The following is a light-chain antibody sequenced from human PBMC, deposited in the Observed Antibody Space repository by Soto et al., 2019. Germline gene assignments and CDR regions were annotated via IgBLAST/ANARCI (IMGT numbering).Light chain of an antibody. CDR1: QSVSSN. J-gene: IGKJ1*01. CDR3: QQYDNWPWT. Sequence: ERVMTQSPATLSVSPGERATLSCRASQSVSSNYLAWYQQKPGQAPRLLIYGASSRATGIPDRFSGSGSGTDFTLTISSLQSEDFAVYYCQQYDNWPWTFGQGTKVDIK. CDR2: GAS. V-gene: IGKV3D-15*01.